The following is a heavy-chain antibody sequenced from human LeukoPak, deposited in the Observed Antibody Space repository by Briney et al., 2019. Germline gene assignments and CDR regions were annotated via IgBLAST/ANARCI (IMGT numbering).Heavy chain of an antibody. D-gene: IGHD1-26*01. CDR2: IADDGKDK. V-gene: IGHV3-30*04. CDR1: GFTFSTYP. J-gene: IGHJ4*02. CDR3: AKENGSYYGGADY. Sequence: GGSLRLSCAASGFTFSTYPMHWVRQAPGKGLEWVAVIADDGKDKHYVESVKGRFTISRDNSKNTLYLQMNSLRADDTAVYYCAKENGSYYGGADYWGQGTLVTVSS.